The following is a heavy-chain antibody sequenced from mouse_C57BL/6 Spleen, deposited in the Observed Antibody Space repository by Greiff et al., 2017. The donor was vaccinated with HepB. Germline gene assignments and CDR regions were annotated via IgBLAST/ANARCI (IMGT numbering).Heavy chain of an antibody. D-gene: IGHD4-1*01. CDR2: IDPENGDT. CDR3: TTPITGTDFDY. CDR1: GFNIKDDY. V-gene: IGHV14-4*01. Sequence: EVKLVESGAELVRPGASVKLSCTASGFNIKDDYMHWVKQRPEQGLEWIGWIDPENGDTEYASKFQGKATITADTSSNTAYLQLSSLTSEDTAVYYCTTPITGTDFDYWGQGTTLTVSS. J-gene: IGHJ2*01.